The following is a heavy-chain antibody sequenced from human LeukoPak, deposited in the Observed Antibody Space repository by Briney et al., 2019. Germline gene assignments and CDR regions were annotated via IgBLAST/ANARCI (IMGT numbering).Heavy chain of an antibody. J-gene: IGHJ4*02. CDR3: ARAVVLYSGYDFGY. CDR1: GYTFTSYG. Sequence: ASVKVSCKASGYTFTSYGISWVRQAPGQGLEWMGWISAYNGNTNYAQKLQGRVTMTTDTSTSTAYMELRSLRSDDTAMYYCARAVVLYSGYDFGYWGQGTLVTVSS. V-gene: IGHV1-18*01. CDR2: ISAYNGNT. D-gene: IGHD5-12*01.